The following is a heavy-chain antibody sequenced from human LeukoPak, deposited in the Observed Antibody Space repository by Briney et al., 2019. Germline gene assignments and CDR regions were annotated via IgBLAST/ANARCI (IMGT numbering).Heavy chain of an antibody. V-gene: IGHV3-21*01. CDR1: GFTFNNYH. Sequence: PGGSLRLSCAASGFTFNNYHMNWVRQAPGQGLEWVSSISSSSSHIYYAESVKGRFTISRDNAKNSLYLQMNSLRAEDTAVYYCARDVQMLRQWVVWISFDYWGQGTLVTVSS. J-gene: IGHJ4*02. D-gene: IGHD6-19*01. CDR2: ISSSSSHI. CDR3: ARDVQMLRQWVVWISFDY.